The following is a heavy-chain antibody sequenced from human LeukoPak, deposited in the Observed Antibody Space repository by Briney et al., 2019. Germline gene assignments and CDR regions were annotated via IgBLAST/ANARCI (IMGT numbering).Heavy chain of an antibody. CDR1: GFTFSSYW. Sequence: GGSLRLSCATSGFTFSSYWMHWVRQAPGKGLEWVSSISSTSTSIYHADSVKGRFTISRDNTKNSLYLQMDSLRAEDTAVYYCARGFRAFDFWAQGTMVTVSS. CDR2: ISSTSTSI. J-gene: IGHJ3*01. V-gene: IGHV3-21*01. CDR3: ARGFRAFDF.